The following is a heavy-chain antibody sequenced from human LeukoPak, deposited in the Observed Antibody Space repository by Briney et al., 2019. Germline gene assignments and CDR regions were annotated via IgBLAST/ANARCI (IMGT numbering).Heavy chain of an antibody. CDR2: ISNDGNNK. J-gene: IGHJ4*02. D-gene: IGHD3-10*01. CDR3: ARDRYYGSGRYNYFDY. CDR1: GFTFSSYT. V-gene: IGHV3-30*04. Sequence: PGGSLRLSCAASGFTFSSYTMRWVRQAPGKGLEWVAVISNDGNNKDYGDSVKGRFTISRDNSKNTLYLQMNSLRPEDTAVFYCARDRYYGSGRYNYFDYWGQGTLVTVSS.